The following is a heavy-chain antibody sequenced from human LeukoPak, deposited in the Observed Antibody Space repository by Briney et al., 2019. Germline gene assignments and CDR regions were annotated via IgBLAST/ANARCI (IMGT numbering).Heavy chain of an antibody. Sequence: PGGSLRLSCAASGFTFSSYAMSWVRQAPGKGLEWVSAISGSGGSTYYADSVKGRFTISRDNAKNSLYLQMNSLRAEDTAVYYCARDHSSGWSRSLYYYYGMDVWGQGTTVTVSS. V-gene: IGHV3-23*01. CDR2: ISGSGGST. CDR1: GFTFSSYA. D-gene: IGHD6-19*01. J-gene: IGHJ6*02. CDR3: ARDHSSGWSRSLYYYYGMDV.